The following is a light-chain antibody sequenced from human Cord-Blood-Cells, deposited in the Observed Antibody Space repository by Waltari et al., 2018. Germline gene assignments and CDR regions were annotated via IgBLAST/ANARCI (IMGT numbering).Light chain of an antibody. CDR1: SSDVGGYNY. V-gene: IGLV2-14*01. CDR2: DVR. J-gene: IGLJ1*01. Sequence: QSALTQPASVSGSPGQSITIPCTGTSSDVGGYNYVSWYQQHPGKAPKLMIYDVRNRPSRFSNRCSGSKSGNTASLTISGLQAEDEADYYCSSYTSSSTLVFGTGTKVTVL. CDR3: SSYTSSSTLV.